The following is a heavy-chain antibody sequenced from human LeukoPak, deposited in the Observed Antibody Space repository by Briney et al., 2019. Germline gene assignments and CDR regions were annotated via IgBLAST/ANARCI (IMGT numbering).Heavy chain of an antibody. J-gene: IGHJ4*02. CDR3: AREYSSRYFFDY. D-gene: IGHD6-13*01. V-gene: IGHV3-49*04. Sequence: GGSLRLSCTGSGFTFGDYAISWVRQAPGKGLEWLGFIRSKDNDGTTDYAASVKGRFIISRDDSKSIAYLQMNDLKTEDTAMYFCAREYSSRYFFDYWGRGTLVTVSS. CDR2: IRSKDNDGTT. CDR1: GFTFGDYA.